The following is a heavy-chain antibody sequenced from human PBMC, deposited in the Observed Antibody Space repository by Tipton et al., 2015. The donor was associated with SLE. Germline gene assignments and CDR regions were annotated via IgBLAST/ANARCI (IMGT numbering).Heavy chain of an antibody. CDR3: ARTVSGQGHFDY. V-gene: IGHV3-33*08. Sequence: SLRLSCAASGFTFSTYWMHWVRHPPGKGLVWVAVIWYDGSNKYYADSVKGRFTIPRDNSKNTLYLQMNSLRAEDTAVYYCARTVSGQGHFDYWGQGTLVSVSS. D-gene: IGHD4-17*01. CDR1: GFTFSTYW. CDR2: IWYDGSNK. J-gene: IGHJ4*02.